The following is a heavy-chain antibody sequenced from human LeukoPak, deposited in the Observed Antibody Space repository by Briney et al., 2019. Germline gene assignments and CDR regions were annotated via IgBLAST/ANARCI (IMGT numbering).Heavy chain of an antibody. D-gene: IGHD1-26*01. CDR3: AKGEGYGGSYPY. V-gene: IGHV3-30*02. CDR1: GFTFSDSG. J-gene: IGHJ4*02. Sequence: GGSLRLSCAASGFTFSDSGMHWVRQVPGEGLEWVAFIWHNAKNKHYADSVEGRFTISRDNSKDTLYLQMDSLRPEDTAVYYCAKGEGYGGSYPYGGGGPLVTVS. CDR2: IWHNAKNK.